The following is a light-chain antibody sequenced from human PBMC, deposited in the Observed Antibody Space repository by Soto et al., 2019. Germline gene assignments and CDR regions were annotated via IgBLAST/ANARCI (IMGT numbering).Light chain of an antibody. CDR1: QRVSSSY. Sequence: ELVLTQSPGTLSFSPGERSTLSFRSSQRVSSSYLAWYQQKPGQAPRLLIYGAASRATGIPDRFSGSGSGTDFTLTISRLEPEDFAVYYCQQYGSSPRTFGQGTKLEIK. J-gene: IGKJ2*01. CDR2: GAA. CDR3: QQYGSSPRT. V-gene: IGKV3-20*01.